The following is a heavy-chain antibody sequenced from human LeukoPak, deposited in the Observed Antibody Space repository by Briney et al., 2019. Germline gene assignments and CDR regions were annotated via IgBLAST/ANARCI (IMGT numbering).Heavy chain of an antibody. CDR3: ARRTSGACAI. CDR1: GFPFSDHE. CDR2: ISSSGSDK. Sequence: PGGSLRLSCAASGFPFSDHEMNWVRQAPGKGLEWVSYISSSGSDKYYPDSVKGRFTISRDNAKNSLYLQMNSLRAEDTAVYYRARRTSGACAIWGQGTEVTVSS. V-gene: IGHV3-48*03. J-gene: IGHJ3*02.